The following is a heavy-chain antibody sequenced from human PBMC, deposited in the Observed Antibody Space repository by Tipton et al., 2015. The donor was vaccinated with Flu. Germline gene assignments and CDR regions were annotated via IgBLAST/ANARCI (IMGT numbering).Heavy chain of an antibody. CDR2: IYYSGST. V-gene: IGHV4-39*07. CDR3: ARVAPVGIFGVVPPYWYFDL. J-gene: IGHJ2*01. D-gene: IGHD3-3*01. CDR1: GGSISSSSYY. Sequence: TLSLTCTVSGGSISSSSYYWGWIRQPPGKGLEWIGSIYYSGSTYYNPSLKSRVTISVDTSKNQFSRKLSSVTAADTAVYYCARVAPVGIFGVVPPYWYFDLWGRGTLVTVSS.